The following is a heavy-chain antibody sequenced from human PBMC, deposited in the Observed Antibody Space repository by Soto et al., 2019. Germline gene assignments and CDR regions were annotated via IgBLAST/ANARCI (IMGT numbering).Heavy chain of an antibody. Sequence: EVQLVESGGGLVQPGRSLRLSCVASGFTADDYAMHWVRQAPGKGLEWASGISSNSDTIDYADSVKGRFTISRDNAKNSLFLEMNRLNPEDTALYYCAKDMKWGGMTTIHYFDSWGQGTLVTVSS. V-gene: IGHV3-9*02. D-gene: IGHD4-17*01. CDR2: ISSNSDTI. J-gene: IGHJ4*02. CDR3: AKDMKWGGMTTIHYFDS. CDR1: GFTADDYA.